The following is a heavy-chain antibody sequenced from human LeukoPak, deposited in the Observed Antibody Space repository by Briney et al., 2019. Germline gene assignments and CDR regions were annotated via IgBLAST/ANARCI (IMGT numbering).Heavy chain of an antibody. D-gene: IGHD3-10*01. CDR3: ARHRPYGFGKDGMDV. V-gene: IGHV4-59*08. CDR2: IYYSGST. CDR1: GGSINNYY. J-gene: IGHJ6*02. Sequence: PSETLSLTCTVSGGSINNYYWSWIRQPPGKGLEWIGYIYYSGSTNYNPSLKSRVTISVDTSKNQFSLKLSSVTAADTAVYYCARHRPYGFGKDGMDVWGQGTTVTVSS.